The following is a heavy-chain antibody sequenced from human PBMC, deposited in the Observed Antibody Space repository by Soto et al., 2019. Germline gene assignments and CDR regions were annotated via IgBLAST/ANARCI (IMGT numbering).Heavy chain of an antibody. CDR1: GFIFRSFW. CDR3: ASRYLEYCFSSACSAPYDE. V-gene: IGHV3-7*05. J-gene: IGHJ4*02. D-gene: IGHD2-2*01. CDR2: IKQDGTEK. Sequence: GGSLRLSCAASGFIFRSFWMSWVRQAPGKGLEWVANIKQDGTEKNYLDSVKGRFTISRDNAKNSLYLQMNSLRAEDTAVYYCASRYLEYCFSSACSAPYDEWGQGALVTVSS.